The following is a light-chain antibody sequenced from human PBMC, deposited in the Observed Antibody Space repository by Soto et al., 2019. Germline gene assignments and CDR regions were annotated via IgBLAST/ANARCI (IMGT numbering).Light chain of an antibody. V-gene: IGKV1-39*01. J-gene: IGKJ3*01. CDR1: QSISTY. CDR3: QQSYGTPLT. Sequence: DIQMTQSPSSLSASVGDRVTITCRASQSISTYLNWYQQKPGKAPKLLIYAASSLQSGVPSRFSGSGSGTDFTLTISSLQPEDFATYYCQQSYGTPLTFGPGTKVDIK. CDR2: AAS.